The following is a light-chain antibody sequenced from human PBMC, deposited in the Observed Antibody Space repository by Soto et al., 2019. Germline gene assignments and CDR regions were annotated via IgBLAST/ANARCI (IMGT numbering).Light chain of an antibody. CDR3: QQYNNWPPWT. Sequence: EIVMTQSAATLSASPGERATLSCRASQSVSSNFAWYQQKPGQAPRLLIYGASTRATGIPARFSGSGSGTEFTLTISSLQSEDVAVDYCQQYNNWPPWTFGQGTKVEIK. J-gene: IGKJ1*01. CDR2: GAS. CDR1: QSVSSN. V-gene: IGKV3-15*01.